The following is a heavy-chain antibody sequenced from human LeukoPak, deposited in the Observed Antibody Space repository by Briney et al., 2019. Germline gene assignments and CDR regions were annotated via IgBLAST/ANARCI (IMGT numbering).Heavy chain of an antibody. Sequence: PSETLSLTCTVSGGSISSYYWSWIRQPPGKGLEWIGYIYYSGATNYNPSLKSRVTISVDTSKNQFSLKLSSVTAADTAVYYCARDSSGYGWIDPWGQGTLVTVSS. D-gene: IGHD3-22*01. CDR2: IYYSGAT. J-gene: IGHJ5*02. CDR3: ARDSSGYGWIDP. V-gene: IGHV4-59*01. CDR1: GGSISSYY.